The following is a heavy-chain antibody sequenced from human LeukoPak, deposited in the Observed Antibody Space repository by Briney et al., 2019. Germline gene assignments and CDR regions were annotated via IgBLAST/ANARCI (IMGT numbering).Heavy chain of an antibody. D-gene: IGHD1-26*01. V-gene: IGHV4-59*01. CDR3: ARVGRVGATPGTILGAFDI. Sequence: SETLSLTCTVSGGSISSYYWSWIRKPPGKGLEWIGYIYHSGSTNYNPSLKSRVTISVDTSKNQFSLKLSSVTAADTAVYYCARVGRVGATPGTILGAFDIWGQGTMV. CDR1: GGSISSYY. J-gene: IGHJ3*02. CDR2: IYHSGST.